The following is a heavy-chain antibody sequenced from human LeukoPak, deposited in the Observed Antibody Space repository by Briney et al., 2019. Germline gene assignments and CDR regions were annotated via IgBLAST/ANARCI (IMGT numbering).Heavy chain of an antibody. CDR3: AKGTAQRGTSLFDP. D-gene: IGHD1-1*01. V-gene: IGHV3-23*01. CDR2: VSGSGSGT. J-gene: IGHJ5*02. Sequence: VGSLRLSCAASGFTFSNYAMSWVRQAPGKGLEWVSSVSGSGSGTYYADSVKVRFTFSRDSSKNTLSLQMNSLGGEDTALYYCAKGTAQRGTSLFDPWGQGTLVPVSP. CDR1: GFTFSNYA.